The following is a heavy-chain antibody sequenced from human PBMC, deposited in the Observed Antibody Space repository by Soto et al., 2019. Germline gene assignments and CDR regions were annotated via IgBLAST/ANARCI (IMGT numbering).Heavy chain of an antibody. D-gene: IGHD2-15*01. CDR3: ARPPVIDIVVPPDY. CDR2: ISYDGSNK. V-gene: IGHV3-30*04. Sequence: GGSLRISGAASVFTXSTYVMHWVRQAPGKGLEWVAVISYDGSNKHYADSVKGRFTISRDNSKNTLYLQMNSLRAEDTAVYYCARPPVIDIVVPPDYWGQGTLVTVSS. J-gene: IGHJ4*02. CDR1: VFTXSTYV.